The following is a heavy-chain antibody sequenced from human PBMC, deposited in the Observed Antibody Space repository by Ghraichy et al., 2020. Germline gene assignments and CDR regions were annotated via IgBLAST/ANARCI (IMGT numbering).Heavy chain of an antibody. V-gene: IGHV2-5*02. D-gene: IGHD1-1*01. J-gene: IGHJ4*02. CDR1: GFSLSTNGVG. CDR3: AHRPPGCCNTWNGAYFAY. Sequence: SGPTLVKPTQTLTLTCTFSGFSLSTNGVGVGWIRQPPGKALEWLALIYWDDDKRYSPSLQSRLRITKVTSTNQVVLILTNMDPVNTGTYYSAHRPPGCCNTWNGAYFAYWGQGHLVTVSS. CDR2: IYWDDDK.